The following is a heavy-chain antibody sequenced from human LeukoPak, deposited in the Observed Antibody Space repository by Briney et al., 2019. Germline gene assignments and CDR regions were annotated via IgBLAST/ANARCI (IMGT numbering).Heavy chain of an antibody. D-gene: IGHD6-13*01. CDR2: IYYSGST. J-gene: IGHJ6*02. CDR1: GGSISSYY. Sequence: SETLSLTCTVSGGSISSYYWSWIRQPPGKGLEWIGYIYYSGSTNYNPSLKSRVTISVDTSKNQFSLKLSSVTAADTAVYYCARVTLVPSMDVWGQGTTVTASS. V-gene: IGHV4-59*01. CDR3: ARVTLVPSMDV.